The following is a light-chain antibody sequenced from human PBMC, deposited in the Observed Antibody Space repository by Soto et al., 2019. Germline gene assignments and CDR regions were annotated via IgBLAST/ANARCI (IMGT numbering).Light chain of an antibody. CDR1: QSVFNRSNNKNY. Sequence: DIVMTQSPDSLAVSLGERATINCKSRQSVFNRSNNKNYLAWYQQKPGQPPKLLIYWASTRESGVPERFSGSGSGTDFTLTISRLEPEDFAVYYCQQYATSPITFGQGTRLEIK. V-gene: IGKV4-1*01. J-gene: IGKJ5*01. CDR2: WAS. CDR3: QQYATSPIT.